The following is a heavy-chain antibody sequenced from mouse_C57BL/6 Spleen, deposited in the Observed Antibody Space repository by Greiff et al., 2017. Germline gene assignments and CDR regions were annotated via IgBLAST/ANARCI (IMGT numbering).Heavy chain of an antibody. CDR1: GYTFTSYW. CDR2: IDPSDSYT. J-gene: IGHJ2*01. D-gene: IGHD2-3*01. V-gene: IGHV1-50*01. Sequence: VKLVESGAELVKPGASVKLSCKASGYTFTSYWMQWVKQRPGQGLEWIGEIDPSDSYTNYNQKFKGKATLTVDTSSSTAYMQLSSLTSEDSAVYYCARWKGDGSPLDYWGQGTTLTVSS. CDR3: ARWKGDGSPLDY.